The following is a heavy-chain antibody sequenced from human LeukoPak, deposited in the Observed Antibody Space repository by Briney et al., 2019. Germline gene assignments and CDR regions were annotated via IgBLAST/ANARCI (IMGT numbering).Heavy chain of an antibody. Sequence: GESLKISFRASGYSFADYWIGWVRQMPGKGLEWLGIIYPGDSDTKYSPSFQGRVNFSVDKSINTAYLQWSSLEASDTAIYFCAKRGGSPFQYSNWFDPWGQGTLVTVSS. J-gene: IGHJ5*02. V-gene: IGHV5-51*01. D-gene: IGHD1-26*01. CDR2: IYPGDSDT. CDR1: GYSFADYW. CDR3: AKRGGSPFQYSNWFDP.